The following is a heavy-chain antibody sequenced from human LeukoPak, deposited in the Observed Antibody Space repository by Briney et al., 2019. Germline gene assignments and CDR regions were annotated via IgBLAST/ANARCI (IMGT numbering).Heavy chain of an antibody. V-gene: IGHV3-74*01. Sequence: GGSLRLSCAASGFTFSNYWMHWVRQAPGKGLVWVSRINSDGSATTYADSVKGRFTISRDNAKNSLYLQMNSLRADDTAVYYCARRYCSSTSCLIDYWGQGTLVTVSS. CDR1: GFTFSNYW. J-gene: IGHJ4*02. CDR3: ARRYCSSTSCLIDY. D-gene: IGHD2-2*01. CDR2: INSDGSAT.